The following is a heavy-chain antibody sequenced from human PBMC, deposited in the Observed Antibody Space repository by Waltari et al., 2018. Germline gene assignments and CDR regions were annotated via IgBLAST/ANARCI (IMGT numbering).Heavy chain of an antibody. V-gene: IGHV4-34*01. J-gene: IGHJ6*02. Sequence: QVQLQQWGAGLLKPSETLSLTCAVYGGSFSGYYWSWIRQPPGKGLEWIGEINHSGSTNYTPSLKSRVTISVDTSKNQFSLKLSSVTAADTAVYYCASLVEGIWDVWGQGTTVTVSS. D-gene: IGHD2-15*01. CDR1: GGSFSGYY. CDR2: INHSGST. CDR3: ASLVEGIWDV.